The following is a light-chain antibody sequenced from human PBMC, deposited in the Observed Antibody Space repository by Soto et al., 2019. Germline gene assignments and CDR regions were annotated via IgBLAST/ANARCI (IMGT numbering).Light chain of an antibody. Sequence: DIQMTQSPSTLSGSVGDRVTITCRASQTISSWLAWYQQKPGKAPKLLIYKASTLKSGVPSRFSGSGYGTEFTLTISSLQPADFATYYCKHYHSDPEAFGHGTKV. CDR1: QTISSW. V-gene: IGKV1-5*03. CDR3: KHYHSDPEA. CDR2: KAS. J-gene: IGKJ1*01.